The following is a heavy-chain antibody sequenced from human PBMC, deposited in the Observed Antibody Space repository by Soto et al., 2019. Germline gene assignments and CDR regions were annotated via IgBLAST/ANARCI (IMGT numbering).Heavy chain of an antibody. Sequence: QVQLVESGGGVVQPGRSLRLSCSASGFIYSSCAMHWVRQVPGKGLEWLAVVSHDGTLYPYADSVKSRFTISRDNSRKMLYLQMNSLRPDDTAVYYCVKDRSDTWSFDYWGQGTLVTVSS. CDR2: VSHDGTLY. J-gene: IGHJ4*02. CDR3: VKDRSDTWSFDY. CDR1: GFIYSSCA. V-gene: IGHV3-30*18. D-gene: IGHD2-8*02.